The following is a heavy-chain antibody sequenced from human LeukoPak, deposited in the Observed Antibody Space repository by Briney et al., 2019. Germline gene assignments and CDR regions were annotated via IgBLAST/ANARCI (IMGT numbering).Heavy chain of an antibody. CDR2: IWYDGSNK. J-gene: IGHJ5*02. Sequence: GGSLRLSCAASGFTFSSYGVHWVRQAPGKGLEWVAVIWYDGSNKYYADSVKGRFTISRDNSKNTLYLQMNSLRAEDTAVYYCANGLPRFDPWGQGTLVTVSS. CDR3: ANGLPRFDP. V-gene: IGHV3-33*06. CDR1: GFTFSSYG.